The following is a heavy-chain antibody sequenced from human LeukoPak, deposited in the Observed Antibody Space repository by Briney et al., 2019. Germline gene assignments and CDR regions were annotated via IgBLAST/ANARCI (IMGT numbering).Heavy chain of an antibody. CDR3: ARGLYYNSSGRYGMDV. CDR2: INQSGST. Sequence: KASETLSLTCAVYGGSFSGYYWSWIRQPPGKGLEWIGEINQSGSTTYNPSLKSRVTISVDTSKNQFSLKLSSVTAADTAVYYCARGLYYNSSGRYGMDVWGQGTTVTVSS. V-gene: IGHV4-34*01. J-gene: IGHJ6*01. CDR1: GGSFSGYY. D-gene: IGHD3-10*01.